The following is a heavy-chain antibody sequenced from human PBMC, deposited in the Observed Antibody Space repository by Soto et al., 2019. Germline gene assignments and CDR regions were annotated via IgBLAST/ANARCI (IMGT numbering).Heavy chain of an antibody. CDR2: LSTDGRDK. D-gene: IGHD3-10*01. CDR1: GFTFSTYG. V-gene: IGHV3-30*18. Sequence: QVQLVESGGGVVQPGRSLRLSCAASGFTFSTYGMHWVRQAPGKGLEWVAVLSTDGRDKYSADSVKGRFTISRDNSKNSLYLQMDSLRVEDTAVYYCAKDSGRGSADYYFDYWCQGTLVTVSS. CDR3: AKDSGRGSADYYFDY. J-gene: IGHJ4*02.